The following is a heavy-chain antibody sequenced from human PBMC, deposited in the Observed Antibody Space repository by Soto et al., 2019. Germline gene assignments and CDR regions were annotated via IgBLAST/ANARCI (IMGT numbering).Heavy chain of an antibody. D-gene: IGHD1-20*01. Sequence: ESGPTLVNPTQTLTLTCTFSGCSLITRSAGVGWIRQPPVRALEWLAAIYWNDDTRYSPSLKNRLTIPKNTSKNQVVLTMTNMDPVDTATYYGVHRTYNTHNYLGYWGEGTLVTVSS. CDR2: IYWNDDT. CDR3: VHRTYNTHNYLGY. CDR1: GCSLITRSAG. J-gene: IGHJ4*02. V-gene: IGHV2-5*01.